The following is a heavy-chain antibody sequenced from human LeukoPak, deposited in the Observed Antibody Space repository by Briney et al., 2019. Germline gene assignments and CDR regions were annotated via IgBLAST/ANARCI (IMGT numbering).Heavy chain of an antibody. Sequence: GGSLRLSCAASGFTFINYGMNWVRQATGKGLEWVSAIGTAGDTHYPGSVKGRFTISRENAKKSLYLQMNSLRAGDTAVYYCARGSGGAFDIWGQGTMVTVSS. D-gene: IGHD3-16*01. CDR3: ARGSGGAFDI. CDR2: IGTAGDT. J-gene: IGHJ3*02. V-gene: IGHV3-13*01. CDR1: GFTFINYG.